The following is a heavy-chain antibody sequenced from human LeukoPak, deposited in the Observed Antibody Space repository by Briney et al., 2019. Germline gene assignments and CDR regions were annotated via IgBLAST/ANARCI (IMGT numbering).Heavy chain of an antibody. CDR3: AIWTSGNF. D-gene: IGHD1-1*01. V-gene: IGHV3-7*01. J-gene: IGHJ4*02. CDR1: GITFNWSW. CDR2: MDPSGSQK. Sequence: GGSLRLSCAASGITFNWSWMNWVRQAPGKGLEWVANMDPSGSQKRYVDSVEGRFTISKDNSGTSLYLDMYSLRDEDTAIYYCAIWTSGNFWGQETLVTVSS.